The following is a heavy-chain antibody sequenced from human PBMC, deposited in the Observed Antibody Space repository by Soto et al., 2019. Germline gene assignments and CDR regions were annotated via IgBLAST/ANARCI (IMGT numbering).Heavy chain of an antibody. V-gene: IGHV3-11*06. CDR1: GFTFSDYY. CDR3: ARFTPNYYDSSGDGRFYYFDY. J-gene: IGHJ4*02. Sequence: QVQLVESGGGLVKPGGSLRLSCAASGFTFSDYYMSWIRQAPGKGLEWVSYISSSSSYTNYADYVKGRFTISRDNAKNSLYLQMNSLRAEDTAVYYCARFTPNYYDSSGDGRFYYFDYWGQGTLVTVSS. D-gene: IGHD3-22*01. CDR2: ISSSSSYT.